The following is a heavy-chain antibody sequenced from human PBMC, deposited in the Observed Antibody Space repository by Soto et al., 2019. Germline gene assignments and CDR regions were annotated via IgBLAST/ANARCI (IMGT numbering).Heavy chain of an antibody. CDR1: GFTFSSYA. CDR2: ISSNGGST. V-gene: IGHV3-64*01. D-gene: IGHD2-2*02. J-gene: IGHJ3*02. Sequence: GGSLRLSCAASGFTFSSYAMHWVRQAPGKGLGYVSAISSNGGSTYYANSVKGRFTISRDNSKNTLYLQMGSLRAEDMAVYYCARDDPYCSSTSCYRNAFDIWGQGTMVTVSS. CDR3: ARDDPYCSSTSCYRNAFDI.